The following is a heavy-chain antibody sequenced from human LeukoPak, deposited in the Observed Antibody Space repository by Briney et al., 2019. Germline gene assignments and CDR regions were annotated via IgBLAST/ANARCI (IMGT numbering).Heavy chain of an antibody. CDR1: GGSISSSSYY. Sequence: PSETLSLTCTVSGGSISSSSYYWGWIRQPPGKGLEWIGSIYYSGSTYYNPSLKSRVTISVDTSKNQFSLKLSSVTAADTAVYYCARAVSDFWSGYSPYYFGYWGQGTLVTVSS. D-gene: IGHD3-3*01. J-gene: IGHJ4*02. CDR3: ARAVSDFWSGYSPYYFGY. V-gene: IGHV4-39*01. CDR2: IYYSGST.